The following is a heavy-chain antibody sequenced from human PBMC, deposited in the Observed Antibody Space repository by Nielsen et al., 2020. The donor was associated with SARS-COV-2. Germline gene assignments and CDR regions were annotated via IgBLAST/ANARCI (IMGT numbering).Heavy chain of an antibody. CDR2: IRSSGSAI. CDR1: GFTFNTYS. J-gene: IGHJ6*02. CDR3: ARGPSSSWYVYYYYGMDV. D-gene: IGHD6-13*01. V-gene: IGHV3-48*04. Sequence: GESLKISCVASGFTFNTYSMNWVRQAPGKGLEWVSYIRSSGSAIYYADSVKGRFNISRDNAKNTLYLQMNSLRAEDTAVYYCARGPSSSWYVYYYYGMDVWGQGTTVTVSS.